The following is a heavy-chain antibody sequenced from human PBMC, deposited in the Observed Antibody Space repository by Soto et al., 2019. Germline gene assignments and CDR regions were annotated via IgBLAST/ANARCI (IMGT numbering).Heavy chain of an antibody. CDR2: ISGGGSLI. CDR1: GFTFSDHD. J-gene: IGHJ4*02. Sequence: GGSLSLSCATSGFTFSDHDMNWVRQAPGTGLEWISYISGGGSLIYYADSVKGRFTISRDNAKNSLYLQMNSLRAEDTAVYYCARRFDSWGPGTLVTVSS. CDR3: ARRFDS. V-gene: IGHV3-48*01.